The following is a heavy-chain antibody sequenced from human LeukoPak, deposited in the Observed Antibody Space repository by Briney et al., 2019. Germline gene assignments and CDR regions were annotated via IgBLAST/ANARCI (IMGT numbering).Heavy chain of an antibody. Sequence: GGSLRLSCAASGFTVSGNYMSWVRQAPGKGLEWVSVIYTAGSTYNDDSVKGRFTISRDKSKNTLYLQMNTLRAEDTAVYFCAGGNSWPGLSYWGQGTLLTVSS. CDR1: GFTVSGNY. D-gene: IGHD6-13*01. CDR2: IYTAGST. V-gene: IGHV3-53*01. CDR3: AGGNSWPGLSY. J-gene: IGHJ4*02.